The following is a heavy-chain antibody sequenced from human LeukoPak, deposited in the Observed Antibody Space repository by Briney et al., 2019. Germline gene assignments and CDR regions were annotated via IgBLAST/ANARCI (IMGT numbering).Heavy chain of an antibody. CDR2: INDSGRI. V-gene: IGHV4-34*01. J-gene: IGHJ6*03. CDR1: GGSFSNYY. CDR3: AKRWNYGRNYYIDV. Sequence: SETLSLTCAVYGGSFSNYYWSWIRQPPGKGLEWIGEINDSGRINYNPSLMSRVTISVDTSKNQFSLRLTSVTARDTAVYYCAKRWNYGRNYYIDVWGKGATVSVSS. D-gene: IGHD1-7*01.